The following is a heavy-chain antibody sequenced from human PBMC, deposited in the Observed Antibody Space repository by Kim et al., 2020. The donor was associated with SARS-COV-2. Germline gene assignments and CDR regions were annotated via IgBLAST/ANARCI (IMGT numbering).Heavy chain of an antibody. CDR3: ATANYDSRGPGVS. D-gene: IGHD3-22*01. Sequence: GGSLRLSCVASGFSFKTYGMHWVRQAPGKGLEWVAVISYSESTKNYADCVKGRFTISRDNSKNTLYLQMSSLSVEDTAVYYCATANYDSRGPGVSWGQGTLVTVSS. CDR2: ISYSESTK. V-gene: IGHV3-30*03. J-gene: IGHJ5*02. CDR1: GFSFKTYG.